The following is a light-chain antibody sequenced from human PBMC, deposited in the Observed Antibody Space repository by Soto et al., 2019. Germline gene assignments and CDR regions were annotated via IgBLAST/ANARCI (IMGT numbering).Light chain of an antibody. Sequence: EIVMTQSPATLSVSPGERATLSCRASQSVNNNLAWYQQKPGQAPRLLIYGASARATGIPARFSGSGSGTEFTLTISSLQSEDFAVYYCQQYNNWPLTFGGGIKVEIK. CDR3: QQYNNWPLT. CDR1: QSVNNN. CDR2: GAS. V-gene: IGKV3-15*01. J-gene: IGKJ4*01.